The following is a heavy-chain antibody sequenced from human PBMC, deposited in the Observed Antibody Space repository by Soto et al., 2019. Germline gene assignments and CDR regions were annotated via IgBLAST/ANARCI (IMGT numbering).Heavy chain of an antibody. Sequence: SETLSLTCTVSGGSISSSSYYWGWIRQPPGKGLEWIGSIYYSGSTYYNPPLKSRVTISVDTSKNQFSLKLSSVTAADTAVYYCARCGSSWYLIYYWGQGTLVTVSS. CDR2: IYYSGST. V-gene: IGHV4-39*01. D-gene: IGHD6-13*01. J-gene: IGHJ4*02. CDR1: GGSISSSSYY. CDR3: ARCGSSWYLIYY.